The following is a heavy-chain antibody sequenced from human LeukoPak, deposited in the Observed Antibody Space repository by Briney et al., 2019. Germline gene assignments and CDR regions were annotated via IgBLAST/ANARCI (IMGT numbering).Heavy chain of an antibody. CDR2: IYSGGST. V-gene: IGHV3-66*01. D-gene: IGHD6-13*01. Sequence: GGSLRLSCAASGFTVSSNYMSWVRQAPGKGLEWVSVIYSGGSTYYADSVKGRFTISRDNSKNTLYLQMNSLRAEDTAVYYCARSLGIAAAGTLTFDYWGQGTLVTVSS. J-gene: IGHJ4*02. CDR3: ARSLGIAAAGTLTFDY. CDR1: GFTVSSNY.